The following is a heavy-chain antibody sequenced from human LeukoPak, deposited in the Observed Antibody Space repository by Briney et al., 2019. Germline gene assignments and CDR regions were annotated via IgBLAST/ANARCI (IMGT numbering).Heavy chain of an antibody. V-gene: IGHV4-4*07. CDR2: IYTSGST. Sequence: TSETLSLTCTVSGGSISSYYWSWIRQPAGKGLEWIGRIYTSGSTNYNPSLKSRVTISVDKSKNQFSLKLSSVTAADTAVYYCARDYRRGATIFGVVTPSWYFDLWGRGTLVTVS. CDR3: ARDYRRGATIFGVVTPSWYFDL. D-gene: IGHD3-3*01. CDR1: GGSISSYY. J-gene: IGHJ2*01.